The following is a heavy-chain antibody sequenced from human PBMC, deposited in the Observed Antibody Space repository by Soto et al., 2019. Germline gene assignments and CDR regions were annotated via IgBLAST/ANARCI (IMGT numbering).Heavy chain of an antibody. D-gene: IGHD3-10*01. J-gene: IGHJ6*03. CDR2: IIPILGIA. CDR1: GGTFSSYT. CDR3: ARSPTLGSTMVRGVRDYYYMDV. Sequence: VASVKVSCKASGGTFSSYTISWVRQAPGQGLEWMGRIIPILGIANYAQKFQGRVTITADKSASTAYMELSSLRSEDTAVYYCARSPTLGSTMVRGVRDYYYMDVWGKGTTVTVSS. V-gene: IGHV1-69*02.